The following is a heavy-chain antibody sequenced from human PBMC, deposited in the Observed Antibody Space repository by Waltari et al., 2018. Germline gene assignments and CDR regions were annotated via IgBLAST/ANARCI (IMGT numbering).Heavy chain of an antibody. J-gene: IGHJ3*01. CDR2: ISSGGNT. D-gene: IGHD2-21*02. V-gene: IGHV3-66*01. Sequence: EVQLVESGGGLVQPGGSLRLSCAVSGFTVSSGYMNWVRQAPGKGLGGVSLISSGGNTYYADSVKGRFTISRDTSKNTLYLHMNSLRAEDTSVYYCAQIHDYAFHVWGQGTLVTVSS. CDR1: GFTVSSGY. CDR3: AQIHDYAFHV.